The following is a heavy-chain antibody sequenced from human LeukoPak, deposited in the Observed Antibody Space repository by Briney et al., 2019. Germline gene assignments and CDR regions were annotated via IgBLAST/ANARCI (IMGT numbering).Heavy chain of an antibody. CDR1: GGSISSYY. CDR3: ARGGTNYYYYGMDV. CDR2: IYYSGST. V-gene: IGHV4-59*01. D-gene: IGHD2-15*01. J-gene: IGHJ6*02. Sequence: SETLSLTCTVSGGSISSYYWSWVRQPPGKGLEWIGYIYYSGSTNYNPSLTSRVTISVDTSKNQFSLKLSSVTAADTAVYYCARGGTNYYYYGMDVWGQGTTVTVSS.